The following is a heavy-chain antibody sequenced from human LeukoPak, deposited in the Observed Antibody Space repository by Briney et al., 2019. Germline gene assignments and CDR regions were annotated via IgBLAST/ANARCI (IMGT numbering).Heavy chain of an antibody. CDR2: IGGSGCST. CDR3: AKDRGPGADFDY. J-gene: IGHJ4*02. D-gene: IGHD1-26*01. Sequence: GGSLRLSCAASGLTFSSYTMSWVRQAPGKGLEWISGIGGSGCSTYYADSVKGRFTISRDNSKNTLYLQMNSLRAEDTAVYYCAKDRGPGADFDYWGQGTLVTVPS. V-gene: IGHV3-23*01. CDR1: GLTFSSYT.